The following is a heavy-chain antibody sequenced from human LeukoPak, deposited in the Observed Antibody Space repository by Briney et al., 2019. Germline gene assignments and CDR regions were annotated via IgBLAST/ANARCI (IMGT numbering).Heavy chain of an antibody. Sequence: SETLSLTCAVYGGSFGGYYWSWIRQPPGKGLEWIGEINHSGSTNYNPSLKSRVTIPVDTSKNQFSLKLSSVTAADTAVYYCARSGGNWFDPWGQGTLVTVSS. D-gene: IGHD3-10*01. J-gene: IGHJ5*02. V-gene: IGHV4-34*01. CDR3: ARSGGNWFDP. CDR2: INHSGST. CDR1: GGSFGGYY.